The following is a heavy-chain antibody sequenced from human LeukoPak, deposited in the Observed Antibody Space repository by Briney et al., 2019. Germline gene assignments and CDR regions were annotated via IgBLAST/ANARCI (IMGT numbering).Heavy chain of an antibody. Sequence: SETLSLTCTVSGGSISSSSYYWGWIRQPPGKGLEWIGSIYYSGSAYYNPSLKSRVTISVDTSKNQFSLKLSSVIAADTAVYYCARPGVRGVPDGFDIWGQGTMVTVSS. D-gene: IGHD3-10*01. CDR2: IYYSGSA. J-gene: IGHJ3*02. CDR1: GGSISSSSYY. CDR3: ARPGVRGVPDGFDI. V-gene: IGHV4-39*01.